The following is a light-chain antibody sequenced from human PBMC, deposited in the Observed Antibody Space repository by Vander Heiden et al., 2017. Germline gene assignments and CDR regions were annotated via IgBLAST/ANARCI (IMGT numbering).Light chain of an antibody. Sequence: SQRTQSPSALSASLGDRVTITCRASQGIRNYLASFQQKPGKPPKSLLYAASILQSAVPSPFSGSGSVTAFPITIRSLQPEDFATYYCHQDYYYPLTFGGGTKVEI. V-gene: IGKV1-16*01. CDR1: QGIRNY. CDR3: HQDYYYPLT. CDR2: AAS. J-gene: IGKJ4*01.